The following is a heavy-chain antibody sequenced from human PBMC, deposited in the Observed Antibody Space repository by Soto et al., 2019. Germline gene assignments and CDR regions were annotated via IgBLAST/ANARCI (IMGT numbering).Heavy chain of an antibody. CDR1: GYTFTKYG. Sequence: QVQLVQSGAEVEKPGASVKVSCKASGYTFTKYGISWVRQAPGQGLEWMGWISGDDGHTNYGQKFQGGVTMTRDTSTSTVYMELRSLRSDDTALYYCARDWNCTNSRCQNCFDPWGQGTLVIVSS. J-gene: IGHJ5*02. D-gene: IGHD2-8*01. CDR2: ISGDDGHT. V-gene: IGHV1-18*01. CDR3: ARDWNCTNSRCQNCFDP.